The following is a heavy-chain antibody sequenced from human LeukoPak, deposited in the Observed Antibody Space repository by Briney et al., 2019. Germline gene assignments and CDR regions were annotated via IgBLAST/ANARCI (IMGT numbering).Heavy chain of an antibody. D-gene: IGHD1-26*01. J-gene: IGHJ3*01. CDR3: ARHLGMVGATRDAFDL. CDR1: GYSFSTYW. CDR2: IYPGDSDT. V-gene: IGHV5-51*01. Sequence: GESLKISCKGSGYSFSTYWIGWVRQMPGKGLEWMGIIYPGDSDTRYGPSFQDQVIISADKSISTAYLQWSSLQASDTAMYYCARHLGMVGATRDAFDLWGQGTMVTVSS.